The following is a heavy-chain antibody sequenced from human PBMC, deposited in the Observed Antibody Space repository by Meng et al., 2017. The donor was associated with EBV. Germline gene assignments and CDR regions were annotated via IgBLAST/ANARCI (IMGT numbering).Heavy chain of an antibody. D-gene: IGHD2-2*02. CDR1: GGSGSSGNNY. CDR2: IYYSGRT. Sequence: QLQLQGSGSGLGKPSQTLSLTCTVSGGSGSSGNNYWIWIRQPPGKGLEWIGYIYYSGRTYYNPSLESRVTMSVDTSKNQFSLNLNSVTAADTAVYYCARVNGDCFSTICYKGWFDPWGQGTLVTVSS. V-gene: IGHV4-30-4*01. J-gene: IGHJ5*02. CDR3: ARVNGDCFSTICYKGWFDP.